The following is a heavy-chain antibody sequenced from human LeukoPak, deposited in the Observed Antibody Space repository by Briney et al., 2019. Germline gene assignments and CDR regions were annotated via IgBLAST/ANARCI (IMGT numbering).Heavy chain of an antibody. V-gene: IGHV4-39*01. CDR1: GGSISSSSYY. CDR2: IYYSGST. D-gene: IGHD3-16*01. J-gene: IGHJ5*02. CDR3: ARHWGGESWFDP. Sequence: KPSETLSLTCTVSGGSISSSSYYWGWIRQPPGKGLEWIGSIYYSGSTYYNPSLKSRVTISVDTSKNQFSLKLSSVTAADTAVYYCARHWGGESWFDPWGQGTLVTVSS.